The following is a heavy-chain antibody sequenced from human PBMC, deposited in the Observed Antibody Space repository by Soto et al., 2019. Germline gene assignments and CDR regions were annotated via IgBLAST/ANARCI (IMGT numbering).Heavy chain of an antibody. Sequence: SETLSLTCAVYGGSFSGYYWTWIRQPPGTGLEWIGEINHSGSTNYNPSLKSRVTISVDTSKNQFSLKLNSVTAADTAVYYCAKGNGWYYYWGHGTLVTVSS. D-gene: IGHD6-19*01. V-gene: IGHV4-34*01. CDR2: INHSGST. CDR1: GGSFSGYY. J-gene: IGHJ4*01. CDR3: AKGNGWYYY.